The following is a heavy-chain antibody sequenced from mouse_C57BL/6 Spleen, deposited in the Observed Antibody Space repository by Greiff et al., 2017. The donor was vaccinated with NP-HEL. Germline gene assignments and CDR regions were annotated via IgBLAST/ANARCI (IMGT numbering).Heavy chain of an antibody. CDR2: INPNYGTT. CDR1: GYSFTDYN. CDR3: ATTTVVATDAMDY. D-gene: IGHD1-1*01. Sequence: EVQLQQSGPELVKPGASVKISCKASGYSFTDYNMNWVKQSNGKSLEWIGVINPNYGTTSYNQKFKGKATLTVDQSSSTAYMQLNSLTSEDSAVYYFATTTVVATDAMDYWGQGTSVTVSS. V-gene: IGHV1-39*01. J-gene: IGHJ4*01.